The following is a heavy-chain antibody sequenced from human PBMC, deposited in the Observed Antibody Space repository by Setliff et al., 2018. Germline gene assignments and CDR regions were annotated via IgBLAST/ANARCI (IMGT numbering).Heavy chain of an antibody. CDR3: ARAPSTVVVPATVHSFDP. J-gene: IGHJ5*02. CDR2: TIPMFGST. V-gene: IGHV1-69*05. Sequence: SVKVSCKASGDTFRSYGISWVRQAPGQGLEWMGGTIPMFGSTSYAQKFQGRVTIITDESTTTAYMEVRRLRSDDTAIYYCARAPSTVVVPATVHSFDPWGQGTLVTVSS. D-gene: IGHD2-2*01. CDR1: GDTFRSYG.